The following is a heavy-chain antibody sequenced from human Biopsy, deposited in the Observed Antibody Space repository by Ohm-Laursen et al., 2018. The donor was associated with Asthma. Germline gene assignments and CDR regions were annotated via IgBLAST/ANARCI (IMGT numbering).Heavy chain of an antibody. CDR3: VRHQYSSSWSTFDY. J-gene: IGHJ4*02. Sequence: SETLSLTRIVSGGSITSSSYHWGWIRQPPGKGMEWIGSMYQSGSPYYHPSLKSRATISVDTSKNQLARELSSVTAADTAVYFCVRHQYSSSWSTFDYWGQGALVTVSS. D-gene: IGHD3-22*01. CDR1: GGSITSSSYH. V-gene: IGHV4-39*01. CDR2: MYQSGSP.